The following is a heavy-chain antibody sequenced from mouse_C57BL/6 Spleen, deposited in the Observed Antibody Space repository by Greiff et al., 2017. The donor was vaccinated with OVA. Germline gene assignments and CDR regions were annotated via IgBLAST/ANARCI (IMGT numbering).Heavy chain of an antibody. CDR2: IDPSDSYT. Sequence: QVQLQQSGAELVRPGTSVKLSCKASGYTFTSYWMHWVKQRPGQGLEWIGVIDPSDSYTNYNQKFKGKATLTVDTSSSTAYMQLSSLTSEDSAVYYCARIYYYGSSYGWFAYWGQGTLVTVSA. CDR1: GYTFTSYW. V-gene: IGHV1-59*01. J-gene: IGHJ3*01. CDR3: ARIYYYGSSYGWFAY. D-gene: IGHD1-1*01.